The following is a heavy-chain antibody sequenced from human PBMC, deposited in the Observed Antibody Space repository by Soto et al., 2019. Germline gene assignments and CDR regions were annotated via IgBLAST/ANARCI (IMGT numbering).Heavy chain of an antibody. CDR3: ATLTTAVVSAPKKTFDY. CDR1: GGTFSSYA. D-gene: IGHD5-18*01. CDR2: IIPIFGTA. V-gene: IGHV1-69*13. Sequence: ASVKVSCKASGGTFSSYAISWVRQAPGQGLEWMGGIIPIFGTANYAQKFQGRVTITADESTSTAYMELSSLRSEDTAVYYCATLTTAVVSAPKKTFDYWGQGTLVTVSS. J-gene: IGHJ4*02.